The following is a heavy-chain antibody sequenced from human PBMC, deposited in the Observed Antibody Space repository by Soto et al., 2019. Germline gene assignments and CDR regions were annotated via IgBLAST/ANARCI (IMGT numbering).Heavy chain of an antibody. D-gene: IGHD6-13*01. Sequence: QVQLVQSGAEVKKPGSSVKVSCKASGGTFSSYAISWVRQAPGQGLEWMGGIIPIFGTANYAQKFQGRVTITADESTSTAYMELSSLRSENTAVYYCARASGIAAAGDYYYGMDVWGQGTTVTVSS. CDR1: GGTFSSYA. CDR2: IIPIFGTA. J-gene: IGHJ6*02. V-gene: IGHV1-69*01. CDR3: ARASGIAAAGDYYYGMDV.